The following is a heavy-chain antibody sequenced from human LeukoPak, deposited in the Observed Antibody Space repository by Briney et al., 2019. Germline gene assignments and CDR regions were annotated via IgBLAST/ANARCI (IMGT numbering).Heavy chain of an antibody. V-gene: IGHV3-15*01. CDR1: GFTLSNAW. J-gene: IGHJ4*02. CDR2: IKSKTDGGTT. CDR3: TTDLYSSGWYPFDY. Sequence: GGSLRLSCAASGFTLSNAWMSWVRQAPGKGLEWVGRIKSKTDGGTTDYAAPVKGRFTISRDDSKNTLYLQMNSLKTEDTAVYYCTTDLYSSGWYPFDYWGQGTLVTVSS. D-gene: IGHD6-19*01.